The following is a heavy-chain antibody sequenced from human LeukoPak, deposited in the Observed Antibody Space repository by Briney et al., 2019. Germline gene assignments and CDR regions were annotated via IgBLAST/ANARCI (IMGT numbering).Heavy chain of an antibody. CDR1: GFTFSSYS. J-gene: IGHJ6*03. V-gene: IGHV3-21*01. Sequence: GGSLRLSCAASGFTFSSYSMNWVRQAPGKGLEWVSSISSSSSYIYYADSVKGRFTISRDNAKNSLYLQMNSLRAEDTAVYYCARGRIAARRGLGGLYYMDVWGKGTTVTVSS. CDR3: ARGRIAARRGLGGLYYMDV. CDR2: ISSSSSYI. D-gene: IGHD6-6*01.